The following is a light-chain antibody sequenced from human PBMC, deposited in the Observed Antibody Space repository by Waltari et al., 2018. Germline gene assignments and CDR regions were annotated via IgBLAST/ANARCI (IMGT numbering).Light chain of an antibody. V-gene: IGLV2-14*03. J-gene: IGLJ2*01. CDR2: DVK. CDR3: SSYTPGGTVV. Sequence: WYHQHPGNVPKVIINDVKNRPAGVSYRFSGSKSGNTASLTFSGLQAEDEADYYCSSYTPGGTVVFGGRTKVTLL.